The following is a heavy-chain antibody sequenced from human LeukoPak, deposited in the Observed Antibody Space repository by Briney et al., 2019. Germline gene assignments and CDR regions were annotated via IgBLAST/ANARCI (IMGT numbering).Heavy chain of an antibody. CDR2: IKPNGNEK. CDR3: AGSFGDVKMF. CDR1: GFNFRDQW. Sequence: GGSLRLSCAGSGFNFRDQWMSWLRQAPEKGPEWVAHIKPNGNEKYYVDSVKGRFIISRDDARNSLSLQMNSLRAEDTAVYYCAGSFGDVKMFWGQGTLVTVSS. V-gene: IGHV3-7*01. D-gene: IGHD3-10*01. J-gene: IGHJ4*01.